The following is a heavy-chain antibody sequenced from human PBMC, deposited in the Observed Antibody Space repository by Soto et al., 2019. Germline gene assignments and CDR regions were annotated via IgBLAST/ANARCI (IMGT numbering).Heavy chain of an antibody. D-gene: IGHD2-2*01. Sequence: TETLSLTCTVSGGSISSYYWSWIRQPPGKGLEWIGYIYYSGSTNYNPSLKSRVTISVDTSKNQFSLKLSSVTAEDTAVYYCARNAMGFDYWGQGKLVNVS. CDR3: ARNAMGFDY. CDR2: IYYSGST. CDR1: GGSISSYY. J-gene: IGHJ4*02. V-gene: IGHV4-59*08.